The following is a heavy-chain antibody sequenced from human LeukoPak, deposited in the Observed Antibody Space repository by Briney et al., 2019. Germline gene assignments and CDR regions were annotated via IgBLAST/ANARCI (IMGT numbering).Heavy chain of an antibody. Sequence: PSETLSLTCTVSGGSISSYYWSWIRQPPGKGLEWIGYIYYSGSTYYNPSLKSRVTISVDTSKNQFSLKLSSVTAADTAVYYCARGDIVVVPAATENFNWFDPWGQGTLVTVSS. J-gene: IGHJ5*02. D-gene: IGHD2-2*01. CDR3: ARGDIVVVPAATENFNWFDP. CDR1: GGSISSYY. V-gene: IGHV4-59*08. CDR2: IYYSGST.